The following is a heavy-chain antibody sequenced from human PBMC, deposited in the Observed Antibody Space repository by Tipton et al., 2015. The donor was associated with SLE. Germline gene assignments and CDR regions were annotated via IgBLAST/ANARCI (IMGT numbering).Heavy chain of an antibody. CDR2: IYYSGST. CDR1: GGSISSYY. D-gene: IGHD2-2*02. Sequence: TLSLTCTVSGGSISSYYWSWIRQPPGKGLEWIGYIYYSGSTNYNPSLKSRVTISVDTSKNQFSLRLRSVTAADTAVYYCARMGSGYCTTTSCYIGGFDPWGQGTLVTVSS. V-gene: IGHV4-59*08. J-gene: IGHJ5*02. CDR3: ARMGSGYCTTTSCYIGGFDP.